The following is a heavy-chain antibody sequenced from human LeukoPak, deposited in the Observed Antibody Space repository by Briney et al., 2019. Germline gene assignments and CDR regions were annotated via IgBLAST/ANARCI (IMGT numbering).Heavy chain of an antibody. J-gene: IGHJ4*02. CDR3: ARLRFLEWLTQGQYYFDY. Sequence: ASGSLTLSCAASGFTFSSSAMSWVGQAPGKGLEWVSAISGSGGSTYYADSVKVRFTISRDNSKNTLYLQMNSLTAEDTAVYYCARLRFLEWLTQGQYYFDYWGQGTLVTVSS. CDR1: GFTFSSSA. V-gene: IGHV3-23*01. CDR2: ISGSGGST. D-gene: IGHD3-3*01.